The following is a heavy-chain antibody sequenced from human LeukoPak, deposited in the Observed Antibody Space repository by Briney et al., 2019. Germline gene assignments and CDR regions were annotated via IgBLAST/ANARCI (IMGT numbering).Heavy chain of an antibody. D-gene: IGHD1-26*01. CDR1: GGSFSGYY. J-gene: IGHJ4*02. V-gene: IGHV4-34*01. CDR2: INHSGST. Sequence: PSETLSLTCAVYGGSFSGYYWSWIRQPPGKGLEWIGEINHSGSTNYNPSLKSRVTISVDTSKNQFSPKLSSVTAADTAVYYCARPSLRGSYTGYFDYWGQGTLVTVSS. CDR3: ARPSLRGSYTGYFDY.